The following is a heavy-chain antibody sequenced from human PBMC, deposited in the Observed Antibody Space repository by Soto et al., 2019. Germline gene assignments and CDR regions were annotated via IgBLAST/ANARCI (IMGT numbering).Heavy chain of an antibody. J-gene: IGHJ4*02. D-gene: IGHD7-27*01. Sequence: QVHLQESGPGLVKPSETLSLTCTVSGGSINNHYWSWIRQPPGKGLEWIGYIRYTGSTNYNPSLKSRFPMSVDTSKNQCPLNLSSLTAADTAIYYCARANWYSEYWGQGTLVTVSS. CDR2: IRYTGST. CDR1: GGSINNHY. V-gene: IGHV4-59*11. CDR3: ARANWYSEY.